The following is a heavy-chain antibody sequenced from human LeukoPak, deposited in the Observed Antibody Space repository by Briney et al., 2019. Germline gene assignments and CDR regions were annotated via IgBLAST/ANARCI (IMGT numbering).Heavy chain of an antibody. Sequence: NPSQTLSLTCTVSGGSISSGSYYWSWIRQPAGKGLEWIGRIYTSGSTNYNPSLKSRVTISVDTSKNQFSLKLSSVTAADTAVYYCARDDSYGRHPLDYWGQGTLVTVSS. V-gene: IGHV4-61*02. CDR1: GGSISSGSYY. CDR2: IYTSGST. D-gene: IGHD5-18*01. J-gene: IGHJ4*02. CDR3: ARDDSYGRHPLDY.